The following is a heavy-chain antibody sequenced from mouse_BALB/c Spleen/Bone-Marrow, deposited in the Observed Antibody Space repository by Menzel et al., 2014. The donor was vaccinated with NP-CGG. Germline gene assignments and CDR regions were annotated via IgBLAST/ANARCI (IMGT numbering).Heavy chain of an antibody. J-gene: IGHJ3*01. D-gene: IGHD1-2*01. CDR1: GFDFSRFW. V-gene: IGHV4-1*02. Sequence: DVQLQESGGGLVQPGGSLKLSCAASGFDFSRFWLSWVRQAPGKGLEWIGEINPDSSTINYTPSLRDKFIISRDNAKNTQYLQMSKVRSEDTALYYCAKNYYYGYVAYWGQGTLVTVSA. CDR3: AKNYYYGYVAY. CDR2: INPDSSTI.